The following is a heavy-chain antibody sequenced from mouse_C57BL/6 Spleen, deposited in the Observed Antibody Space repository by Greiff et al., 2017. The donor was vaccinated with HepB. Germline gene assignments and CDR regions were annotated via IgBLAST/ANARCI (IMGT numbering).Heavy chain of an antibody. J-gene: IGHJ3*01. V-gene: IGHV1-54*01. CDR2: INPGSGGT. Sequence: QVQLQQSGAELVRPGTSVKVSCKASGYAFTNYLIEWVKQRPGQGLEWIGVINPGSGGTNYNEKFKGKATLTADKSSSTAYMQLSSLTSEYSAVYFCARDYGSPPFAYWGQGTLVTVSA. CDR3: ARDYGSPPFAY. CDR1: GYAFTNYL. D-gene: IGHD1-1*01.